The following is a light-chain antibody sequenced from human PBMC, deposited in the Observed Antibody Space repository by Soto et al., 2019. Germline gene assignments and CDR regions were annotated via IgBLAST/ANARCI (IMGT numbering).Light chain of an antibody. CDR1: QSVNNNY. CDR2: GAS. V-gene: IGKV3-20*01. Sequence: EIVLTQSPCTLSLSPGERATLSCSASQSVNNNYLAWYQQKPGQAPRLLMYGASNRATGIPDRFSGSGSGTDFTLTISSLEHEDFAVYYCQHYSNSPRTFGQGNKVDI. CDR3: QHYSNSPRT. J-gene: IGKJ1*01.